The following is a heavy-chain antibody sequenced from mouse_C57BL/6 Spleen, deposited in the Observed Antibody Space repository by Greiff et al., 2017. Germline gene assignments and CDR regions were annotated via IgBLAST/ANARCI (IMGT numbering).Heavy chain of an antibody. CDR2: INPGSGGT. Sequence: ESGAELVRPGTSVKVSCKASGYAFTNYLIEWVKQRPGQGLEWIGVINPGSGGTNYNEKFKGKATLTADKSSSTAYMQLSSLTSEDSAVYFCARDDYDVHYFDYWGQGTTLTVSS. J-gene: IGHJ2*01. CDR1: GYAFTNYL. D-gene: IGHD2-4*01. CDR3: ARDDYDVHYFDY. V-gene: IGHV1-54*01.